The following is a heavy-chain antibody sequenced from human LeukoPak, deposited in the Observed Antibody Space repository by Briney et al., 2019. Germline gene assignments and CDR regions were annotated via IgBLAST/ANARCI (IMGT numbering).Heavy chain of an antibody. CDR3: ARGLYGDYVEY. V-gene: IGHV3-73*01. D-gene: IGHD4-17*01. Sequence: GGSLKLSCAASGFTFSGSAMHWVRQASGKGLEWVGRIRSKANSYATAYAASVKGRFTISRDDSKNTAYLQMNSLKAEDTAVYYCARGLYGDYVEYWGQGTLVTVSS. CDR2: IRSKANSYAT. CDR1: GFTFSGSA. J-gene: IGHJ4*02.